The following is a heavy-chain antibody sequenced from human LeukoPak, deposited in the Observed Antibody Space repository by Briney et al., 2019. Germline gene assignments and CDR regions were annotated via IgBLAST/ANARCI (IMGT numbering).Heavy chain of an antibody. V-gene: IGHV1-18*01. CDR2: ISSYNGNT. CDR3: ARGSFPSDDILTGPFDN. J-gene: IGHJ4*02. D-gene: IGHD3-9*01. Sequence: ASVKVSCKASGYTFTSYGISWVRQAPGQGLEWMGWISSYNGNTSYAQKLQGRATMTTDTSTSTAYMELRSLRSDDTAVYYCARGSFPSDDILTGPFDNWGQGTLVTVSS. CDR1: GYTFTSYG.